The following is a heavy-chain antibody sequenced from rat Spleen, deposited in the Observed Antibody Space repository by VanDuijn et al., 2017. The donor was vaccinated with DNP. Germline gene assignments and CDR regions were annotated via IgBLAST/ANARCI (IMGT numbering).Heavy chain of an antibody. CDR3: ARWSDYFDN. V-gene: IGHV3-1*01. Sequence: EVQLQESGPGLVKPSQSLSLTCSVTGYSITSNYWAWIRKFPGNKMEWMGYINYSGSTGYNPSLKSRISITRDTSKNLFFLQLNSLTTEDTATYYCARWSDYFDNWGQGVMVTVSS. J-gene: IGHJ2*01. CDR1: GYSITSNY. CDR2: INYSGST.